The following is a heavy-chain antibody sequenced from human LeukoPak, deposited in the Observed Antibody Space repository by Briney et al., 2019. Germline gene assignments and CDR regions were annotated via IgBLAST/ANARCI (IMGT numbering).Heavy chain of an antibody. J-gene: IGHJ4*02. CDR3: AGDGFMTTVTPGSFDY. D-gene: IGHD4-17*01. CDR2: ISSSSSYT. CDR1: GFTFSSYS. V-gene: IGHV3-21*05. Sequence: GGSLRLSCAASGFTFSSYSMNWVRQAPGKGLEWVSYISSSSSYTNYADSVKGRFTISRDNAKNSLYLQMNSLRAEDTAVYYCAGDGFMTTVTPGSFDYWGQGTLVTVSS.